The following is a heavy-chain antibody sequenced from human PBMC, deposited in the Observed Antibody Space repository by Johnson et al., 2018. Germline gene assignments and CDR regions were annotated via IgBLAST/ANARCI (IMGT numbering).Heavy chain of an antibody. J-gene: IGHJ1*01. CDR3: AKDLNGYGDYEYFQH. CDR1: GFTFSSYG. D-gene: IGHD4-17*01. V-gene: IGHV3-30*18. CDR2: ISYDGSNK. Sequence: VQLVESGGGVVQPGRSLRLSCAASGFTFSSYGMHWVRQAPGKGLEWVAVISYDGSNKYYADSVKGRFTISRDNSKNTLYLQRNSLRAEDTAGYYRAKDLNGYGDYEYFQHWGQGTLVTVSS.